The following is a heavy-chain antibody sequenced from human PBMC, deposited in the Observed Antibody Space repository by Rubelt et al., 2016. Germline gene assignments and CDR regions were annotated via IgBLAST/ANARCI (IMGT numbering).Heavy chain of an antibody. J-gene: IGHJ4*02. CDR3: ARDPRYHGSGSPFDY. D-gene: IGHD3-10*01. V-gene: IGHV4-59*12. CDR2: INYSGST. CDR1: GDSISSYY. Sequence: QVQLQESGPGLVKPSETLSLTCTVSGDSISSYYWTWIRQPPGKGLEWIGSINYSGSTYYNPSLKNRVTISVDTSKNQFSLKLTLGTAADTAVYYCARDPRYHGSGSPFDYWGQGTLVTVSS.